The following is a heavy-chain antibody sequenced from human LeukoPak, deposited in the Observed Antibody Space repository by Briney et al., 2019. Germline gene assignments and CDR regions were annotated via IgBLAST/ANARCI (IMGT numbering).Heavy chain of an antibody. V-gene: IGHV4-39*07. CDR1: GGSISSSSYY. J-gene: IGHJ2*01. CDR2: IYYSGST. CDR3: ARGGDAGYFDL. Sequence: KSSETLSLTCTVSGGSISSSSYYWGWIRQPPGKGLEWIGSIYYSGSTYYNPSLKSRVTISVDTSKNQFSLKLSSVTAADTAVYYCARGGDAGYFDLWGRGTLVTVSS. D-gene: IGHD4-17*01.